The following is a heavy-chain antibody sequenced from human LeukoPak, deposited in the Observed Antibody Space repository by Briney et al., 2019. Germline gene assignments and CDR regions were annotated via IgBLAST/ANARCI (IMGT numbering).Heavy chain of an antibody. Sequence: AGGSLRLSCAASGFTFDDYGMSWVRQGPGKGLEWVSGINWNGGSTGYADSVKGRFTISRDNAKNSLYLQMNSLRAEDTALYYCAGGRMATVSTFHPSEYYYYMDVWGKGTTVTVSS. CDR2: INWNGGST. V-gene: IGHV3-20*04. D-gene: IGHD4-11*01. CDR1: GFTFDDYG. J-gene: IGHJ6*03. CDR3: AGGRMATVSTFHPSEYYYYMDV.